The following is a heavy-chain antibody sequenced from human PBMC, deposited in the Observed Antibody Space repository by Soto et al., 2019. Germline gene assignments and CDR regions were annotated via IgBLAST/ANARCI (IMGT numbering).Heavy chain of an antibody. CDR3: ARDIYGSGSSYYYYYYGMDV. V-gene: IGHV3-30*03. CDR1: GFTFSSYG. J-gene: IGHJ6*02. CDR2: ISYDGSNK. D-gene: IGHD3-10*01. Sequence: PGGSLRLSCAASGFTFSSYGMHWVRQAPGKGLEWVAVISYDGSNKYYADSVKGRFTISRDNSKNTLYLQMNSLRAEDTAVYYCARDIYGSGSSYYYYYYGMDVWGQGTTVTVSS.